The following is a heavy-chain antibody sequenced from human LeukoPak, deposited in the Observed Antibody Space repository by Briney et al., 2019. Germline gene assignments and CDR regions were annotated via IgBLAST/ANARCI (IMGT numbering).Heavy chain of an antibody. CDR1: GFTFSSYA. CDR3: AKSSQASYDSSGYYRYDEIFYYFDF. CDR2: ISGSGGST. V-gene: IGHV3-23*01. J-gene: IGHJ4*02. Sequence: PGGSLRLSCAASGFTFSSYAMSWVRQAPGKGVEWVSAISGSGGSTYYADSVKGRFTISRDNSKNTLYLQMNSLRAEDTAVYYCAKSSQASYDSSGYYRYDEIFYYFDFWGQGTLVTVSS. D-gene: IGHD3-22*01.